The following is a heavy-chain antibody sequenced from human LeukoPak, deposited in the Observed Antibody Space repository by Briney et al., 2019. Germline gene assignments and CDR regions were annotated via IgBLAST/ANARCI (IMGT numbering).Heavy chain of an antibody. CDR2: IYYSGNT. CDR3: ARQTGSGLFILP. Sequence: SETLSFTCTVSGVSISSSNSYWGWIRQPPGKGLEWIGSIYYSGNTYYNASLKSQVSISIDTSKNQFSLRLTSVTAADTAVYYCARQTGSGLFILPGGQGTLVTVSS. D-gene: IGHD3/OR15-3a*01. CDR1: GVSISSSNSY. J-gene: IGHJ4*02. V-gene: IGHV4-39*01.